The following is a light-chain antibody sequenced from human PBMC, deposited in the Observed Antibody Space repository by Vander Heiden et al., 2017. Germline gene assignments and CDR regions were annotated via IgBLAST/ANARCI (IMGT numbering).Light chain of an antibody. V-gene: IGKV3-20*01. Sequence: EILFTQSPGTLTLSPGERATLSCRASQSVSSSYLAWYQQKPGQAPRLLIYGASSRATGIPDRLSGSGSGTDFTLTISRLEPEDFAVYYCQQYGSSQTFGQGTKVEIK. CDR2: GAS. J-gene: IGKJ1*01. CDR1: QSVSSSY. CDR3: QQYGSSQT.